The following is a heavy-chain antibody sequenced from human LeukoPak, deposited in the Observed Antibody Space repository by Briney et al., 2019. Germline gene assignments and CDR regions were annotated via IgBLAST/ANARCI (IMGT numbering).Heavy chain of an antibody. CDR3: VRDPSDFDN. Sequence: PGGSLRLSCAASGFTFSSHAMTWVRQAPGKGLEWVSSINSVSRVYYSDSVKGRFTISRDNARNSLYLQMDSLTADDTAVYYCVRDPSDFDNWGQGTLVTVSS. CDR1: GFTFSSHA. J-gene: IGHJ4*02. CDR2: INSVSRV. D-gene: IGHD2-21*01. V-gene: IGHV3-21*06.